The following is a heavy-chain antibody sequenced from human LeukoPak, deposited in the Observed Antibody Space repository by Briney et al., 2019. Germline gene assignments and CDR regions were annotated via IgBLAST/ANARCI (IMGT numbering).Heavy chain of an antibody. V-gene: IGHV3-23*01. Sequence: TGGSLRLSCAASGFTFSSYAMTWVRQAPGKGLEWVSTITTTGGSTYYADSVKGRFTISRDNSKNTLYPQMNSLRAEDTAVYYCSKSSGFHDYWGQGTLVTVSS. CDR2: ITTTGGST. CDR1: GFTFSSYA. J-gene: IGHJ4*02. D-gene: IGHD3-10*01. CDR3: SKSSGFHDY.